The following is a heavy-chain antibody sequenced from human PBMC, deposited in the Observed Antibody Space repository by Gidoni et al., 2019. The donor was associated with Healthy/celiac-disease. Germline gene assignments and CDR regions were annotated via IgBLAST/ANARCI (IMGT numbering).Heavy chain of an antibody. V-gene: IGHV3-23*01. CDR1: GFTFSSYA. Sequence: EVQLLESGGGLVQPGGSLRLSCAASGFTFSSYAMSWVRQAPGKGLEWVSAISGSGGSTYYADSVKGRFTISRDNSKNTLYLQMNSLRAEDTAVYYCAKDGGYSYGYGGYAFDIWGQGTMVTVSS. D-gene: IGHD5-18*01. CDR3: AKDGGYSYGYGGYAFDI. J-gene: IGHJ3*02. CDR2: ISGSGGST.